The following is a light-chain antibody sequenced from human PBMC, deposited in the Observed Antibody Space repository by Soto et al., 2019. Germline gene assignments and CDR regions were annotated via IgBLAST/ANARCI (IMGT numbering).Light chain of an antibody. CDR3: TSYTGSNNFYV. Sequence: QSALTQTASVSGSPGQSITIFCTGTSSDIGDYNYVSWYQQYPGKAPKLMIFEVSNRPSGVSNRFSGSKSGNTASLTISGLQAEDKADYYCTSYTGSNNFYVFGTGTKVTVL. V-gene: IGLV2-14*01. CDR1: SSDIGDYNY. J-gene: IGLJ1*01. CDR2: EVS.